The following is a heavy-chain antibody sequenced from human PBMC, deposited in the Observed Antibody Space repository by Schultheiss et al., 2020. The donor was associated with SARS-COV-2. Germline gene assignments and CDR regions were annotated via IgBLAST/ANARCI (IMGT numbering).Heavy chain of an antibody. D-gene: IGHD3-3*01. J-gene: IGHJ5*02. CDR3: ARRSGYSGFAGAKWFDP. CDR1: GYTFTSYG. CDR2: ISAYNGNT. Sequence: ASVKVSCKASGYTFTSYGITWVRQAPGQGLEWMGWISAYNGNTNYAQKLQDRVIMTTDTSTNTAYMELRSLRSDDTAVYYCARRSGYSGFAGAKWFDPWGQGSLVTVSS. V-gene: IGHV1-18*04.